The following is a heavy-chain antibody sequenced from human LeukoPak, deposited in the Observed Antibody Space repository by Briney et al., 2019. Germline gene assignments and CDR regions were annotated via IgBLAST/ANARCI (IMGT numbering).Heavy chain of an antibody. CDR1: GGSISSGGYY. CDR2: IYYSGST. Sequence: SETLSLTCTVSGGSISSGGYYWSWIRQHPGKGLEWIGYIYYSGSTYYNPSLKSRAAISVDTSKNQFSLKLSSVTAADTAVYYCARVKTYYFDYWGQGTLVTVSS. CDR3: ARVKTYYFDY. V-gene: IGHV4-31*03. J-gene: IGHJ4*02.